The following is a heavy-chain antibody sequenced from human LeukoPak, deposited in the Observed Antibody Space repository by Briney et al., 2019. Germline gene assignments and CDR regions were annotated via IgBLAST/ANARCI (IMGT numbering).Heavy chain of an antibody. CDR3: ATGGITMIVVVIEGDAFDI. J-gene: IGHJ3*02. D-gene: IGHD3-22*01. Sequence: GASVKVSCKACGYTFTGYYMHWVRQAPGQGLEWMGWINPNRGDTNYAQKFQGRVTMTSDTSISTAYMELSRLRSDDTAVYYCATGGITMIVVVIEGDAFDIWGQGTMVTVSS. V-gene: IGHV1-2*02. CDR1: GYTFTGYY. CDR2: INPNRGDT.